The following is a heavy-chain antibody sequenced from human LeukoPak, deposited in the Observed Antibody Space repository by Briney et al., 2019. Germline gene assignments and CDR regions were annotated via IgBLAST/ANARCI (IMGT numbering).Heavy chain of an antibody. CDR1: GFTFDDYG. D-gene: IGHD3-10*01. Sequence: PGGSLRLSCAVSGFTFDDYGMSWVRQAPGKGLELVSGINWNGGSTGYADSVKGRFTISRDNAKNSLYLQMNSLRAEDTALYYCARGYGSGEDGDYWGQGTLVTVSS. CDR3: ARGYGSGEDGDY. CDR2: INWNGGST. J-gene: IGHJ4*02. V-gene: IGHV3-20*04.